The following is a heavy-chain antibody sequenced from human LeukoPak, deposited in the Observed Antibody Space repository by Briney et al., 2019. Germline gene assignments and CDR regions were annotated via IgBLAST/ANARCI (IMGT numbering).Heavy chain of an antibody. CDR3: AKGCAGDCPDFDN. CDR1: GFTFSNYA. J-gene: IGHJ4*02. CDR2: ISGSGVNI. D-gene: IGHD2-21*02. V-gene: IGHV3-23*01. Sequence: GGSLRLSCAASGFTFSNYAMSWVRQAPGKGLEWVSLISGSGVNIYYADTVKGRFAISRDNSKDTLYLQMDRLRAEDTAVYYCAKGCAGDCPDFDNWGRGTLVTVFS.